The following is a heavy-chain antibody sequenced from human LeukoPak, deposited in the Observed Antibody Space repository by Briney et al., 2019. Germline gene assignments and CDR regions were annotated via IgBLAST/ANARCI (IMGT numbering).Heavy chain of an antibody. CDR1: GFTVSDYY. Sequence: GGSLRLSSAASGFTVSDYYMNWVRQAPGKGLEWVSVIYRGGFTYYADSVRGRFSISRDNSKNTLYLQMNSLRAEDTALYYCAREFLGFHPWGQGTLVTVSS. CDR3: AREFLGFHP. J-gene: IGHJ5*02. V-gene: IGHV3-53*01. CDR2: IYRGGFT. D-gene: IGHD2/OR15-2a*01.